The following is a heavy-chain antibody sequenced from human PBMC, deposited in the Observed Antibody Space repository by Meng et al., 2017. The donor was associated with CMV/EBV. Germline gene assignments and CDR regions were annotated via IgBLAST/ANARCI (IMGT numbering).Heavy chain of an antibody. D-gene: IGHD2-2*02. CDR1: GYTFTGYY. CDR2: ISAYNGNT. V-gene: IGHV1-18*04. J-gene: IGHJ4*02. Sequence: ASVKVSCKASGYTFTGYYMHWVRQAPGQGLEWMGWISAYNGNTNYAQKLQGRVTVTTDTSTSTAYMELRSLRSDDTAVYYCARDVLGYCSSTSCYIGNYWGQGTLVTVSS. CDR3: ARDVLGYCSSTSCYIGNY.